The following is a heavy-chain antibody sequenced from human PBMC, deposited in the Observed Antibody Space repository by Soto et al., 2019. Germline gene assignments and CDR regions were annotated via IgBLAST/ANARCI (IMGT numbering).Heavy chain of an antibody. V-gene: IGHV1-8*01. J-gene: IGHJ6*04. CDR1: GYTFTSYD. CDR3: ASTRSGSGSVRGREGMDV. CDR2: MNPNSGNT. Sequence: ASVKVSCKASGYTFTSYDINWVRQATGQGLEWMGWMNPNSGNTGYAQKFQGRVNMTRNPSINTAYMELSSLRSEDTAVDYCASTRSGSGSVRGREGMDVRGTGTTVTVS. D-gene: IGHD3-10*01.